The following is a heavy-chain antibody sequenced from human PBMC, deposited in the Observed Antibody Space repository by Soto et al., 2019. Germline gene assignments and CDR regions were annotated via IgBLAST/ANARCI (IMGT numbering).Heavy chain of an antibody. CDR3: AKKSGVGATWYFDY. Sequence: EVQLVESGGGLVQPGRSLRLSCAASGFTFDDYAMHWVRQVPGKGLEWVSGINWNSGSIGYGDSVKGRFAISRDNSKNTLFLQINNLRAGDTAVYYCAKKSGVGATWYFDYWGQGTLVTVSS. J-gene: IGHJ4*02. V-gene: IGHV3-9*01. D-gene: IGHD1-26*01. CDR1: GFTFDDYA. CDR2: INWNSGSI.